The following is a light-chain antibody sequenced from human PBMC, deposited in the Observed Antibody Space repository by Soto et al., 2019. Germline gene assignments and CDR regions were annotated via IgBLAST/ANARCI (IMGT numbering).Light chain of an antibody. CDR2: GAS. Sequence: EIVMTQSPATLSVSPGERATLSCRASQSVSSNLAWYQQKPGQAPRLLIYGASTRATGIPARFSGSGSGTEFTLTISSLQSEDFAVYYCQQYNNGSPTTFGQGTKVAIK. V-gene: IGKV3-15*01. CDR3: QQYNNGSPTT. CDR1: QSVSSN. J-gene: IGKJ1*01.